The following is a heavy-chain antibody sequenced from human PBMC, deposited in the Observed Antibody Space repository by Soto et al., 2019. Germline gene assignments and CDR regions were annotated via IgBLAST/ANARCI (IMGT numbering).Heavy chain of an antibody. J-gene: IGHJ5*02. CDR2: IYYSGST. V-gene: IGHV4-59*05. CDR1: GGSISNYY. CDR3: ASTPSYYYDSSGYPVSGYYNWFDP. Sequence: PSETLSLTCTVSGGSISNYYWTWIRQPPGKGLEWIGGIYYSGSTYYNPSLKSRVTISVDTSKNQFSLKLSSVTAADTAVYYCASTPSYYYDSSGYPVSGYYNWFDPWGQGTLVTVSS. D-gene: IGHD3-22*01.